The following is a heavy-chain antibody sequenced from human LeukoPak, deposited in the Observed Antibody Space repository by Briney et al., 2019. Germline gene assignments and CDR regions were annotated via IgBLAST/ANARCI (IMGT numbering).Heavy chain of an antibody. D-gene: IGHD3-10*01. CDR1: GFTFSTYG. CDR3: AKDSMGLGIYWCAFDI. Sequence: GGSLRLSCAASGFTFSTYGMSWVRQAPGKGLEWVSAISGSASGSAGNTYYADSVKGRFTISRDNSKNTLNLQMNSLRAEDTAVYYCAKDSMGLGIYWCAFDIWGQGTMVTVSS. CDR2: ISGSASGSAGNT. V-gene: IGHV3-23*01. J-gene: IGHJ3*02.